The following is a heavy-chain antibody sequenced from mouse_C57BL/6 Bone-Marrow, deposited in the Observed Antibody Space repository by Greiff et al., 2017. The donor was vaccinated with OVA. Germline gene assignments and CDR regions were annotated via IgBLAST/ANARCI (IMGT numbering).Heavy chain of an antibody. CDR2: IYPSDSET. Sequence: VQLQQPGAELVRPGSSVKLSCKASGYTFTSYWMDWVKQRPGQGLEWIGNIYPSDSETHYNQKFKDKATLTVDKSSSTAYMQLSSLTSEDSAVYYCARRRYYGSSLTFDYWGQGTTLTVSS. CDR1: GYTFTSYW. D-gene: IGHD1-1*01. V-gene: IGHV1-61*01. CDR3: ARRRYYGSSLTFDY. J-gene: IGHJ2*01.